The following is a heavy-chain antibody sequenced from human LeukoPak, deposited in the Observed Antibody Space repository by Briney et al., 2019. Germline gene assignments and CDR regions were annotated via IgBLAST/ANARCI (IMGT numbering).Heavy chain of an antibody. CDR1: GYSFTTSW. J-gene: IGHJ6*02. CDR3: ARRERKQGTYYYYYGMDV. V-gene: IGHV5-51*01. CDR2: IYPGDSDT. Sequence: GESLKISCKGSGYSFTTSWIGWVRQMPGKGLEWMGLIYPGDSDTRYSPSFQGQVTISADKSISTAYLQWSSLKASDTAIYYCARRERKQGTYYYYYGMDVWGQGTTVTVSS.